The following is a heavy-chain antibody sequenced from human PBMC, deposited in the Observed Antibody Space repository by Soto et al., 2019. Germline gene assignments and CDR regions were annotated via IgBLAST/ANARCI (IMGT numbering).Heavy chain of an antibody. V-gene: IGHV1-46*03. CDR2: INPSGGST. CDR3: ARDLGHSSGWYREGGFDY. CDR1: GYTFTSYY. J-gene: IGHJ4*02. Sequence: ASVKVSCKASGYTFTSYYMLWVRQAPGQGLEWMGIINPSGGSTSYAQKFQGRVTMTRDTSTSTVYMELSSLRSEDTAVYYCARDLGHSSGWYREGGFDYWGQGTLVTVSS. D-gene: IGHD6-19*01.